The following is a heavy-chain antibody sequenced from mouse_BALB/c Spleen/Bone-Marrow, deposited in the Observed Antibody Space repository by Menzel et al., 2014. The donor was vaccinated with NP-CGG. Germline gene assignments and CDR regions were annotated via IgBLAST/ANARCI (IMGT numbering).Heavy chain of an antibody. CDR3: TGYGNYVETSFAY. V-gene: IGHV1-5*01. Sequence: EVKLVESGTVLARPGASVKMSCEASGCSFTSYWMHWVKQRPGQGLEWIGAIYPGNSDTRYNQKFKGKAKLTAVTSASTAYMELSSLTNEDSAVYYCTGYGNYVETSFAYWGQGTLVTVSA. J-gene: IGHJ3*01. D-gene: IGHD2-1*01. CDR1: GCSFTSYW. CDR2: IYPGNSDT.